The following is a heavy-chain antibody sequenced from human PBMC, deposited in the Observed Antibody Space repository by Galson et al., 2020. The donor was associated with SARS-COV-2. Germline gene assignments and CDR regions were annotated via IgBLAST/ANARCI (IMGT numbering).Heavy chain of an antibody. CDR2: IYSTGIT. CDR3: ARYFYQSDTVQFYFDY. V-gene: IGHV4-61*02. J-gene: IGHJ4*02. CDR1: GGSISSGTYY. Sequence: SETLSLTCTVSGGSISSGTYYWSWIRQPAGKGLEWIGRIYSTGITTYNPSLKSRVTISLDTSKNQFSLKLSSVTAADTAIYYCARYFYQSDTVQFYFDYWGQGALVTVSS. D-gene: IGHD3-10*02.